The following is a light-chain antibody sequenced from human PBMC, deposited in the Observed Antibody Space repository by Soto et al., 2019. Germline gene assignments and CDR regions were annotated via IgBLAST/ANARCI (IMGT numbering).Light chain of an antibody. V-gene: IGLV2-23*01. J-gene: IGLJ2*01. Sequence: QSALTQPASVSGSPGQSITISCTRSSTDFENYNLVSWYQHCPDKAPKLIIYEGTKRPSEISDRFSGSESDTTASLIISGLQPEDEAYYYCSSYAGSSARVVFGGGTKLTVL. CDR2: EGT. CDR1: STDFENYNL. CDR3: SSYAGSSARVV.